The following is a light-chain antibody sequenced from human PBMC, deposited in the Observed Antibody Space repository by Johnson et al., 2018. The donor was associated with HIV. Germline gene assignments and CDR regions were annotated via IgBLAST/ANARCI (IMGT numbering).Light chain of an antibody. V-gene: IGLV1-51*02. CDR2: ENN. CDR3: GTWDSSLSVFYV. Sequence: QSVLTQPPSVSAAPGQKVTISCSGSSANIGNNYVSWYQQLPGTAPKLLIYENNKRPSGIPDRFSGSKSGTSATLGITGLQTGDEADYYCGTWDSSLSVFYVFGT. J-gene: IGLJ1*01. CDR1: SANIGNNY.